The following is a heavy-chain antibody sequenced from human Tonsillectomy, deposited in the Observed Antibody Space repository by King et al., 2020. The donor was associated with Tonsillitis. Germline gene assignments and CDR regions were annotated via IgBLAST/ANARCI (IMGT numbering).Heavy chain of an antibody. Sequence: VQLQESGPGLVKPSQTLSLTCTVSGGSISSGGYYWSWIRQHPGKGLEWIGYIYYSGSTYYNPSLKSRVTISVDTSKNQFSLKLSSVTAADTAVYYCARVFCSGGACYSIEYFDYWGQGTLVTVSS. CDR2: IYYSGST. V-gene: IGHV4-31*03. CDR3: ARVFCSGGACYSIEYFDY. CDR1: GGSISSGGYY. J-gene: IGHJ4*02. D-gene: IGHD2-15*01.